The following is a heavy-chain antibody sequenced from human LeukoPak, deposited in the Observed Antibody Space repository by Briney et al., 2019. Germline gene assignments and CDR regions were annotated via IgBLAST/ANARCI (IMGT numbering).Heavy chain of an antibody. CDR1: GFSFSNYG. CDR2: ISSSSSYI. Sequence: GGSLRLSCAASGFSFSNYGMNWVRQAPGKGLEWVSLISSSSSYIYYADSVKGRFTISRDNAKNPLYLQMNSLRAEDTAVYYCARCRNGYRNDVFDIWGQGTMVTVSS. V-gene: IGHV3-21*01. CDR3: ARCRNGYRNDVFDI. D-gene: IGHD5-24*01. J-gene: IGHJ3*02.